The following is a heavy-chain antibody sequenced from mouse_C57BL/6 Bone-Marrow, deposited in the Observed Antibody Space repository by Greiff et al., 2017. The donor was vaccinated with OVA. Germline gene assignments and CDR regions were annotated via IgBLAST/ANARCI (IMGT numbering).Heavy chain of an antibody. V-gene: IGHV1-26*01. D-gene: IGHD1-1*01. CDR3: ARNGLVVARAMDY. CDR1: GYTFTDYY. Sequence: VQLQQSGPELVKPGASVKISCKASGYTFTDYYMNWVKQSHGKSLEWIGDINPNNGGTSYNQKFKGKATLTVDKSSSTAYMELRSLTSEDSAVYDCARNGLVVARAMDYWGQGTSVTVSS. J-gene: IGHJ4*01. CDR2: INPNNGGT.